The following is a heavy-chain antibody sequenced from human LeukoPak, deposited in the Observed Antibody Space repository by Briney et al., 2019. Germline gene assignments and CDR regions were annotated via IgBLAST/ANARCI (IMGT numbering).Heavy chain of an antibody. V-gene: IGHV3-23*01. CDR3: AKSARYQLLSRGFDY. J-gene: IGHJ4*02. CDR2: ISGSGGST. Sequence: GALRLSCAASGFTFSSYGMSWVRQAPGKGLEWVSAISGSGGSTYYADSVKGRFTISRDNSKNTLYLQMNSLRAEDTAVYYCAKSARYQLLSRGFDYWGQGTLVTVSS. CDR1: GFTFSSYG. D-gene: IGHD2-2*01.